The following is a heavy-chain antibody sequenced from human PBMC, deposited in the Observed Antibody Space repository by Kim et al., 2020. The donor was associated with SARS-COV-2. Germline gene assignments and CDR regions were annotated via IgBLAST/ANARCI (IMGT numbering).Heavy chain of an antibody. V-gene: IGHV1-46*01. CDR3: ARDRTNIVATIRGPFDY. Sequence: ASVKVSCKASGYTFTSYYMHWVRQAPGQGLEWMGIINPSGGSTSYAQKFQGRVTMTRDTSTSTVYMELSSLRSEDTAVYYCARDRTNIVATIRGPFDYWGQGTLVTVSS. D-gene: IGHD5-12*01. CDR1: GYTFTSYY. J-gene: IGHJ4*02. CDR2: INPSGGST.